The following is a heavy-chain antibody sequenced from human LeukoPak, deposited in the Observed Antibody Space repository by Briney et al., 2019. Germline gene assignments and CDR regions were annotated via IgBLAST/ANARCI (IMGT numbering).Heavy chain of an antibody. CDR1: GYCFTNYW. CDR2: IYPGDSDS. CDR3: ASRRFAGTAGESYFDY. V-gene: IGHV5-51*04. D-gene: IGHD6-13*01. Sequence: GESLKTSCKGSGYCFTNYWIGWGRQMPGKGVEWVVIIYPGDSDSRYSPSFQGQVTHSADKHLRTAYLQWSSLTASDTAMSYCASRRFAGTAGESYFDYWGQGTLVTVSS. J-gene: IGHJ4*02.